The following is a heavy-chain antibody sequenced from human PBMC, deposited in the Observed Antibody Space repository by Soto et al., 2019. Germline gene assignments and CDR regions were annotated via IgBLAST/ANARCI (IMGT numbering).Heavy chain of an antibody. CDR3: AKSLSAAVNYGIDV. CDR1: GFTFSNYA. Sequence: EVQLLESGGGLVQPGGSLRLSCAASGFTFSNYAMSWVRQSPGKGLEWVSTINDDGDTTYNADSVKGRFTISRDNSKNTLYLQMNSLGAEDPAVYYCAKSLSAAVNYGIDVWGQGTTVTVSS. J-gene: IGHJ6*02. CDR2: INDDGDTT. D-gene: IGHD6-13*01. V-gene: IGHV3-23*01.